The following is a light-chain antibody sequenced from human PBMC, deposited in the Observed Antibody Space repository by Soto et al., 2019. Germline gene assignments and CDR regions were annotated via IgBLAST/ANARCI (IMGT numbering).Light chain of an antibody. CDR3: KQFYDLPIT. J-gene: IGKJ5*01. CDR2: DAY. V-gene: IGKV1-33*01. Sequence: DIQMTQSPSALSASVGDRATITCQASQDISDVLNWYQQQPGKAHKVLIYDAYKLQTGVQSRFSGRGSGKDFTFTISSLQPDDSGTYYCKQFYDLPITFGQGTRLEI. CDR1: QDISDV.